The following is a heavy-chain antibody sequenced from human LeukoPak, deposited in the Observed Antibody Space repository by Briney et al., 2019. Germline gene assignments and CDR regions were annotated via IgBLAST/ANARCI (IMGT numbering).Heavy chain of an antibody. Sequence: GGSLRLSCAASGFSFSSYEMNWVRQAPGKGLEWVSYISASGTTIYYADSVKGRFTISRDNAKNTLYLQMNSLRAEDTAVYYCARELFTWSNFYFDYWGQGTLVTVSS. CDR2: ISASGTTI. CDR1: GFSFSSYE. D-gene: IGHD2-21*01. CDR3: ARELFTWSNFYFDY. J-gene: IGHJ4*02. V-gene: IGHV3-48*03.